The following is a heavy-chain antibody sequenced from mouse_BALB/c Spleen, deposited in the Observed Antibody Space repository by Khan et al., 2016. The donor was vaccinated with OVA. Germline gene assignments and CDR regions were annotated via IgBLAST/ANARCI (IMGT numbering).Heavy chain of an antibody. Sequence: QIQLVQSGPELKKPGETVRISCKASGYTFTTAGIQWVQKMPGKGLKWIGWINTHSGVPKYAEDFKGRVACSLEISVNTVYLQITNLKNEDTSDYVRASGGSAYYRNDGDAMEYWGQGTSVTVSS. CDR2: INTHSGVP. D-gene: IGHD2-14*01. J-gene: IGHJ4*01. CDR3: ASGGSAYYRNDGDAMEY. CDR1: GYTFTTAG. V-gene: IGHV9-4*02.